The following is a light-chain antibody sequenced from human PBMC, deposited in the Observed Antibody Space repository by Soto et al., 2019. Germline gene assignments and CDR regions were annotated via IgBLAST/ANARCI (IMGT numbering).Light chain of an antibody. CDR2: DAS. V-gene: IGKV1D-13*01. Sequence: IQMTQSQSSLSASVGDRVTITCRASQYISIYLNWYQQKPGKAPKLLIYDASSLESGVPSRFSGSGSGTEFTLTISSLQSEDYAVYYCHQYNNWPPWTFGQGTKVDI. J-gene: IGKJ1*01. CDR3: HQYNNWPPWT. CDR1: QYISIY.